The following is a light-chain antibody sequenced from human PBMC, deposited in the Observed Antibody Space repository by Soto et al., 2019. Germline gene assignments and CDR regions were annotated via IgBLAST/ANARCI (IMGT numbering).Light chain of an antibody. Sequence: ERVMTQSPATLAVSPGERATLSCRASQSVNGDLAWYQQRPGQAPTLLIFAAITRASDVPDRFSGSGSGTDFTLTISSLQPDDVAVYYCQQYYAWPLSFGGGTKVDIK. CDR1: QSVNGD. CDR2: AAI. J-gene: IGKJ4*01. V-gene: IGKV3-15*01. CDR3: QQYYAWPLS.